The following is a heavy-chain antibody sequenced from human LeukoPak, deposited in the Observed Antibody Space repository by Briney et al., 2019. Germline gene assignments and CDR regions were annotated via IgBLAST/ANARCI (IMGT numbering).Heavy chain of an antibody. J-gene: IGHJ4*02. CDR1: GFTFSSYW. CDR3: ARDPTTVSIYGVGGDYLDY. D-gene: IGHD4-17*01. CDR2: INQDGSEK. V-gene: IGHV3-7*01. Sequence: PGGSLRLSCVASGFTFSSYWMSWVRQAPGKGLEWAANINQDGSEKYYVDSMKGRFTISRDNAKTSLYLQINSLRAEDTAVYYCARDPTTVSIYGVGGDYLDYWGQGTLVTVSS.